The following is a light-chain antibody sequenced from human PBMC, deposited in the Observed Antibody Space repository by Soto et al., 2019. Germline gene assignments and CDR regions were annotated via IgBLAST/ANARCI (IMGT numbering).Light chain of an antibody. CDR2: AAS. CDR3: QQTYSLPPDIT. J-gene: IGKJ5*01. V-gene: IGKV1-39*01. Sequence: IQMTQSPSSLSASVGDRVTITCRASHNIDTYLNWYQQKPGKAPILLIYAASSLQSGVPSRFSGSGSVTDFTLTISSLQPEDFATYYCQQTYSLPPDITFGQGTRLDIK. CDR1: HNIDTY.